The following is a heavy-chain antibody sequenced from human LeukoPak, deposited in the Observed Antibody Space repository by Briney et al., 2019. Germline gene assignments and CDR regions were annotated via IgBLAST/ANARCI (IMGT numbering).Heavy chain of an antibody. Sequence: GASVKVSCKASGGTFSSYAISWVRQAPGQGLEWMGGIIPIFGTANYAQKYQGRVTITADESTSTAYMELSSLRPEDTAVYYCARDRFVSWRYSYGYGFDYWGQGTLVTVSS. V-gene: IGHV1-69*13. CDR2: IIPIFGTA. J-gene: IGHJ4*02. D-gene: IGHD5-18*01. CDR1: GGTFSSYA. CDR3: ARDRFVSWRYSYGYGFDY.